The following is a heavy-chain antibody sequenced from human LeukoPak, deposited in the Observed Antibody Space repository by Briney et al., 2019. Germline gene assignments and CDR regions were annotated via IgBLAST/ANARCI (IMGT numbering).Heavy chain of an antibody. V-gene: IGHV4-61*02. J-gene: IGHJ4*02. CDR2: IYTSGST. D-gene: IGHD1-26*01. Sequence: PSETLSLTCTVSGGSISSSSYYWSWIRQPAGKGLEWIGRIYTSGSTNYNPSLKSRVTMSVDTSKNQFSLKLSSVTAADTAVYYCARDSWAGTYFDYWGQGTLVTVSS. CDR3: ARDSWAGTYFDY. CDR1: GGSISSSSYY.